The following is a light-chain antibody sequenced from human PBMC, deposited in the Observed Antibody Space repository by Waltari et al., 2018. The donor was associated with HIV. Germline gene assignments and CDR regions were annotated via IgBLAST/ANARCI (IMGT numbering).Light chain of an antibody. CDR2: GAS. Sequence: DIQMTQSPSSLSASVGDRVTITCRARRPIRNYFNWYQQKPGKAPNLLIYGASSLQSGAASRFSGSGYGTDFTLTINSLQPEDFAAYYWQQTYNTPSSTFGQGTKVEIK. CDR3: QQTYNTPSST. J-gene: IGKJ2*01. V-gene: IGKV1-39*01. CDR1: RPIRNY.